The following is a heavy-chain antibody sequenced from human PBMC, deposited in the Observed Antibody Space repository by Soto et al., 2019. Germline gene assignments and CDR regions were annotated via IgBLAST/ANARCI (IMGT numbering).Heavy chain of an antibody. CDR1: GFTFSSYC. V-gene: IGHV3-30*18. J-gene: IGHJ6*02. D-gene: IGHD1-1*01. Sequence: PGGSLRLSCAASGFTFSSYCMHWVRQAPGKGLEWVSGISYDGSNKYYADSVKGRFTISRDNSKNTLYLQMNSLRAEDTAVYYCAKGPTGYYYGMDVGGQGTTVNVSS. CDR2: ISYDGSNK. CDR3: AKGPTGYYYGMDV.